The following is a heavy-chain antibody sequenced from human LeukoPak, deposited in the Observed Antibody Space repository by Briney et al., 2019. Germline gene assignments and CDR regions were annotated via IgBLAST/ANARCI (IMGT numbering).Heavy chain of an antibody. D-gene: IGHD6-19*01. V-gene: IGHV3-66*01. CDR3: ARGVAVSGTPGYFDY. CDR1: GGTVSSNY. J-gene: IGHJ4*02. CDR2: IYSGGDT. Sequence: ETLSLTCTVSGGTVSSNYMGWVRQAPGKGLEWVSVIYSGGDTYYADSVKGRFTISRDNSKNMIYLEMSSLKAEDTAVYYCARGVAVSGTPGYFDYWGQGTLVSVSS.